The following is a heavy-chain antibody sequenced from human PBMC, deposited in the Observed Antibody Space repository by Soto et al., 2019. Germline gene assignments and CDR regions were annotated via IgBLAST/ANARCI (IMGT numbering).Heavy chain of an antibody. CDR1: GFTFSSYG. CDR3: AKGGRASNFDY. D-gene: IGHD3-3*02. V-gene: IGHV3-30*18. Sequence: QVQLVESGGGVVQPGRSLRLSCAASGFTFSSYGMHWVRQAPGKGLEWVAVISYDGSNKYYADSVKGRFTISRDNSKNTLYLQMNSLRAEDTAVYYCAKGGRASNFDYWGQGTLVTVSS. J-gene: IGHJ4*02. CDR2: ISYDGSNK.